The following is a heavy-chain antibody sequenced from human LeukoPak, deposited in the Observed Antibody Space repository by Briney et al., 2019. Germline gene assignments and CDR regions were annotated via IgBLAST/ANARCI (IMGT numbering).Heavy chain of an antibody. CDR1: GYSFTSYW. CDR3: ARQDSSGYYRYYFDY. D-gene: IGHD3-22*01. CDR2: IYPGDSDT. J-gene: IGHJ4*02. V-gene: IGHV5-51*01. Sequence: GESLKISCKGSGYSFTSYWIGWVRQMPGKGLEWMGIIYPGDSDTRYSPSFQGQVTISADKSISTAYLQWSSLKASDTAMYYCARQDSSGYYRYYFDYWGQGTLVTVSS.